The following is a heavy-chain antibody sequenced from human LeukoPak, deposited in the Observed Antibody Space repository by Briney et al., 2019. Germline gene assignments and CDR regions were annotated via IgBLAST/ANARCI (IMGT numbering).Heavy chain of an antibody. CDR3: ARDEANSSSWYRDFDY. J-gene: IGHJ4*02. D-gene: IGHD6-13*01. V-gene: IGHV3-30*02. CDR2: IRYDGSNT. Sequence: GGSLRLSCAASEFTFSTYGIHWVRQAPGKGLEWVAFIRYDGSNTYYADSVKGRFTISRDNSKNTLYLQMNSLRAEDTAVYYCARDEANSSSWYRDFDYWGQGTLVTVSS. CDR1: EFTFSTYG.